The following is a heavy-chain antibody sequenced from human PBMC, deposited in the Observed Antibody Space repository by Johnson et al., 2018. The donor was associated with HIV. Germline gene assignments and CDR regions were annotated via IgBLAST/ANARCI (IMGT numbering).Heavy chain of an antibody. Sequence: VQLVESGGDVVQPGRSLRLSCAASRFIFSTSGMHWVRQAPGKGLEWVAVISFDGSYKYYGDSVKGRFTISRDNSKNTLYLQMNSLRAEDTAVYYCARNDAVTGLKGAFDVWGQGTMVTVSS. CDR2: ISFDGSYK. D-gene: IGHD6-19*01. CDR3: ARNDAVTGLKGAFDV. J-gene: IGHJ3*01. V-gene: IGHV3-33*05. CDR1: RFIFSTSG.